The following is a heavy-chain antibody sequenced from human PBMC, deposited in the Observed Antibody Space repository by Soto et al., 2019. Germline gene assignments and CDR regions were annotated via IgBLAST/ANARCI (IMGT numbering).Heavy chain of an antibody. J-gene: IGHJ5*02. CDR3: ARYDFWSGYYFSPGRFGP. Sequence: GXSVKVSCKASGYTFTSYAMHWVRQAPGQRLEWMGWINAGNGNTKYSQKLQGRVTITRDTSASTAYMELSSLRSEDTAVYYCARYDFWSGYYFSPGRFGPWGQGTLVTVSS. D-gene: IGHD3-3*01. CDR2: INAGNGNT. CDR1: GYTFTSYA. V-gene: IGHV1-3*01.